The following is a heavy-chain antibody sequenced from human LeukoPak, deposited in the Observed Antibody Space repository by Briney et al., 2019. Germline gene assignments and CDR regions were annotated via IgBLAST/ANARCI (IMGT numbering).Heavy chain of an antibody. CDR3: ARNFYASSGYYLDDFYFDF. D-gene: IGHD3-22*01. CDR2: TYYSGST. Sequence: SETLSLTCTVSGASIISDTYYWGWIRQPPGKGLEWIGSTYYSGSTYYSPSLKSRVTMSVDTSTNQFSLKLISVTAADTALYYCARNFYASSGYYLDDFYFDFWGQEPWSPSPQ. V-gene: IGHV4-39*07. CDR1: GASIISDTYY. J-gene: IGHJ4*01.